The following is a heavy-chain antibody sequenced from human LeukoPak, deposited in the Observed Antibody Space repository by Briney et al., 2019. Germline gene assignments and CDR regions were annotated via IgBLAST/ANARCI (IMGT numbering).Heavy chain of an antibody. CDR1: GFTFNGYA. D-gene: IGHD1-26*01. Sequence: GGSLRVSCTASGFTFNGYAMNWVRQAPGKELEWVSSIIGSGAGTYYADSVKGRFTISRDNSKNTLYLEMNSLRAEDTAVYYCAKGEFGGYYRVFFDQWGQGTLVTVSS. J-gene: IGHJ4*02. V-gene: IGHV3-23*01. CDR2: IIGSGAGT. CDR3: AKGEFGGYYRVFFDQ.